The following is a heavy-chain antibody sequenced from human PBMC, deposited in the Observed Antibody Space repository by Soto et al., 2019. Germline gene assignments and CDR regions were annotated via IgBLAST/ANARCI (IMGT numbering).Heavy chain of an antibody. Sequence: SETLSLTCTVSGGSISPYYWSWIRQPPGKGLEWIGYIYYTGSTSYNPSLKSRVTVTVDTSKNQFSLNLSSMTATDTAVYYCAILGDWGSEEFDFCRHGTLVTVSS. J-gene: IGHJ4*01. D-gene: IGHD7-27*01. CDR3: AILGDWGSEEFDF. V-gene: IGHV4-59*08. CDR2: IYYTGST. CDR1: GGSISPYY.